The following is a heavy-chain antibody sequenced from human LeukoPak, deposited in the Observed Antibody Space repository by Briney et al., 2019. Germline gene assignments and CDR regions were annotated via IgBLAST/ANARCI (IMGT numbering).Heavy chain of an antibody. CDR1: GGTFSSYA. CDR2: IIPIFGTA. D-gene: IGHD3-3*01. V-gene: IGHV1-69*05. Sequence: ASVKVSCKASGGTFSSYAISWVRQAPGQGLEWMGRIIPIFGTANYAKKFLGRVTITTDESTSTAYMELSSLRAEDTAVYYCAKDLRFLEWGPVDYWGQGTLVTVSS. J-gene: IGHJ4*02. CDR3: AKDLRFLEWGPVDY.